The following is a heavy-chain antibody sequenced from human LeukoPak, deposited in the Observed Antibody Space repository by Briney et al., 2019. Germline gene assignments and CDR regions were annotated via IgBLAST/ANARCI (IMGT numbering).Heavy chain of an antibody. CDR1: GGTFSSYA. Sequence: GSSVKVSCKASGGTFSSYAISWVRQAPGQGLEWMGGIIPIFGTANYAQKFQGRVTITTDESTSTAYMELSSLRSEDTAVYYCACLVRFLEWLPPYYYYYMDVWGKGTTVTVSS. CDR2: IIPIFGTA. CDR3: ACLVRFLEWLPPYYYYYMDV. J-gene: IGHJ6*03. D-gene: IGHD3-3*01. V-gene: IGHV1-69*05.